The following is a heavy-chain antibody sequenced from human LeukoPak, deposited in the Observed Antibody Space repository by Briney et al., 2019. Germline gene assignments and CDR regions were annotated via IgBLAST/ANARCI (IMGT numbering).Heavy chain of an antibody. V-gene: IGHV3-7*01. Sequence: GSLRLSCAASGFTFSSYWMSWVRQAPGKGLEWVANIKQDGSEKYYVDSVKGRFTISRDNAKNSLYLEMNNLRAEDTAVYYCARDGGYDRINWFFNLWGRGTLVTVSS. CDR2: IKQDGSEK. CDR1: GFTFSSYW. J-gene: IGHJ2*01. D-gene: IGHD3-16*01. CDR3: ARDGGYDRINWFFNL.